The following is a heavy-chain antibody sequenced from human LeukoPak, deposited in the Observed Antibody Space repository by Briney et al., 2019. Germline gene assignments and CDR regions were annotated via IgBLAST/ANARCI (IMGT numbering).Heavy chain of an antibody. D-gene: IGHD1-26*01. V-gene: IGHV3-66*01. CDR3: VNLWEAGY. CDR1: GFTVSSNY. Sequence: GGSLRLSCAASGFTVSSNYMSWVRQAPGKGLEWVSVIYSGGSTYYADSVKGRFTISRDNAKNSLSLQMNNLRAEDTAMYYCVNLWEAGYWGQGTLVTVSS. J-gene: IGHJ4*02. CDR2: IYSGGST.